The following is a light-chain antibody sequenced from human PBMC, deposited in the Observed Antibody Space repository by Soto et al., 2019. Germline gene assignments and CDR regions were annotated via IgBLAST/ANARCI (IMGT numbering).Light chain of an antibody. CDR1: QSVSNY. CDR2: DAY. J-gene: IGKJ4*01. Sequence: EILLTQSPATLSLSPGESATLSCRASQSVSNYLAWYQHKPGQTPRLLIYDAYNRPTGIPARFSGSGSGTDFTLTISSLEPEDFAVYYCQQRRSWPLTFGGGTKVEIK. V-gene: IGKV3-11*01. CDR3: QQRRSWPLT.